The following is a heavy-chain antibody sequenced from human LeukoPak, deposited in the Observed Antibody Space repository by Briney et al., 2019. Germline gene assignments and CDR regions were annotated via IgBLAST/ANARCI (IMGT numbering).Heavy chain of an antibody. CDR1: GFTFSDYY. V-gene: IGHV3-11*04. D-gene: IGHD6-13*01. CDR3: AREGAPYSSSWYPVEMVGYYGMDV. CDR2: ISSSSSTI. J-gene: IGHJ6*02. Sequence: GGSLRLSCAASGFTFSDYYMSWIRQAPGKGLEWVSYISSSSSTIYYADSVKGRFTISRDNAKNSLYLQMNSLRAEDTAVYYCAREGAPYSSSWYPVEMVGYYGMDVWGQGTTVTVSS.